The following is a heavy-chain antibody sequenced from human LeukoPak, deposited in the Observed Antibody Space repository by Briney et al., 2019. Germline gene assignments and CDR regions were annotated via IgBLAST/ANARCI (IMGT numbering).Heavy chain of an antibody. CDR1: GFTFSSYA. V-gene: IGHV3-30*04. D-gene: IGHD3-10*01. CDR3: AKDAQVRGVINGFDY. J-gene: IGHJ4*02. CDR2: ISYDGRNK. Sequence: QPGRSLRLSCAASGFTFSSYAMHWVRQAPGKGLEWVAVISYDGRNKHYADSVKGRFTISRDNSKNTLYLQMNSLTAEDTAMYYCAKDAQVRGVINGFDYWGQGTLVTVSS.